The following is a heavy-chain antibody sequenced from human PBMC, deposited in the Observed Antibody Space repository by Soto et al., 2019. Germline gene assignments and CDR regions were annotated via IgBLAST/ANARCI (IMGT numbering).Heavy chain of an antibody. J-gene: IGHJ6*03. D-gene: IGHD6-13*01. Sequence: QTLSLTCAISGDSVSSNSAAWNWIRQSPSRGLEWLGRTYYRSKWYNDYAVSVKSRITINPDTSKNQFSLQLNSVTPEDTAVYYCARVVGAAAGTFYYYMDVWGKGTTVTVYS. CDR2: TYYRSKWYN. V-gene: IGHV6-1*01. CDR3: ARVVGAAAGTFYYYMDV. CDR1: GDSVSSNSAA.